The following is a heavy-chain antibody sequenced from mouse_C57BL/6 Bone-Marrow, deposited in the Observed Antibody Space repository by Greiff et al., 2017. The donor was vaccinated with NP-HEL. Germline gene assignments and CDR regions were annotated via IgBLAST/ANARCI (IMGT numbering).Heavy chain of an antibody. CDR1: GYAFSSYW. D-gene: IGHD1-1*01. CDR2: IYPGDGDT. J-gene: IGHJ3*01. CDR3: AREGYYGSSYEFAY. V-gene: IGHV1-80*01. Sequence: QVQLKQSGAELVKPGASVKISCKASGYAFSSYWMNWVKQRPGKGLEWIGQIYPGDGDTNYNGKFKGKATLTADKSSSTAYMQLSSLTSEDSAVDFCAREGYYGSSYEFAYWGQGTLVTVSA.